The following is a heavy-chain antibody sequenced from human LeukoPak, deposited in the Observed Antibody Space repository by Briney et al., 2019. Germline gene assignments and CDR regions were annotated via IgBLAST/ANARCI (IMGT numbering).Heavy chain of an antibody. Sequence: PSETLSLTCTVSGGSISSGDYYWSWIRQPPGKGLEWIGYIYYSGSTYYNPSLKSRVTISVDTSKNQFSLKLSSVTAADTAVYYCAREYVDYYDSSATWGQGTLVTVSS. D-gene: IGHD3-22*01. CDR3: AREYVDYYDSSAT. J-gene: IGHJ4*02. CDR2: IYYSGST. V-gene: IGHV4-30-4*01. CDR1: GGSISSGDYY.